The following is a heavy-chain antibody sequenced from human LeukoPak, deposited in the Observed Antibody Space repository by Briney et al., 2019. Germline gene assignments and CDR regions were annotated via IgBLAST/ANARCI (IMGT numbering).Heavy chain of an antibody. D-gene: IGHD3-16*02. Sequence: SETLSLTCAVYGGSFSGYYWSWIRQPPGKGLEWIGEINHSGSTNYNPSLKSRVTISVDTSKNQFSLQLTAVTAADTAVYYCAREGGPYRPLDYSGQGILVTVSS. CDR1: GGSFSGYY. J-gene: IGHJ4*02. V-gene: IGHV4-34*01. CDR2: INHSGST. CDR3: AREGGPYRPLDY.